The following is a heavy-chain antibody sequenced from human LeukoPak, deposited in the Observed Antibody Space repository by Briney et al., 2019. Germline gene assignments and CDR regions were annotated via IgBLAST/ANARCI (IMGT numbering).Heavy chain of an antibody. D-gene: IGHD2-15*01. J-gene: IGHJ4*02. CDR1: GFTFSSFG. V-gene: IGHV3-33*01. CDR3: ARYCSGGCYSGLDY. CDR2: ILYDDK. Sequence: PGGSLRLSCAASGFTFSSFGMHWVRQAPGRGLEWVALILYDDKYYADSVKGPFTISRDNSKNTLYLQMDSLRAEDTAVYYCARYCSGGCYSGLDYWGQGTLVTVPS.